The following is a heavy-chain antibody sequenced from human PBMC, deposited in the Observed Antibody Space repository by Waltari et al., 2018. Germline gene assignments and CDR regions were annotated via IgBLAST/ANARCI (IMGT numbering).Heavy chain of an antibody. CDR2: ISWDGGST. J-gene: IGHJ4*02. V-gene: IGHV3-43*01. CDR3: AKDGGSYYFDY. D-gene: IGHD1-26*01. CDR1: GFTFDDYT. Sequence: EVQLVESGGVVVQPGGSLRLSCAASGFTFDDYTMHWVRQAPGKGLECVSLISWDGGSTYYADSVKGRFTISRDNSKNSLYLQMNSLRTEDTALYYCAKDGGSYYFDYWGQGTLVTVSS.